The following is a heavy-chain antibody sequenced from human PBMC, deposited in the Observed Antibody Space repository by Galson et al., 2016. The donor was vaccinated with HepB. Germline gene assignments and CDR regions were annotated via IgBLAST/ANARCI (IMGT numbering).Heavy chain of an antibody. Sequence: KEMVWVSRINGDGSSTTYADSVKGRFTISRDNAKNTLYLQMSSLRAEDTAVYYCARGHSANSFILDYWGQGTLVTVSS. D-gene: IGHD4/OR15-4a*01. CDR2: INGDGSST. V-gene: IGHV3-74*01. J-gene: IGHJ4*02. CDR3: ARGHSANSFILDY.